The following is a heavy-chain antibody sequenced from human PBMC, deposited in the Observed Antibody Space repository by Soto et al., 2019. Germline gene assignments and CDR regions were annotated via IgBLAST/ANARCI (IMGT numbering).Heavy chain of an antibody. V-gene: IGHV4-34*01. Sequence: PSETLSLTCAVYGGSFSGYYWSWIRQPPGKGVEWIGEINHSGSTNYNPSLKSRVTISVDMSKNQFSLKLSSVTAADTAVYYCARGATTGDWFDPWGQGILVTVSS. CDR2: INHSGST. CDR3: ARGATTGDWFDP. J-gene: IGHJ5*02. CDR1: GGSFSGYY. D-gene: IGHD4-17*01.